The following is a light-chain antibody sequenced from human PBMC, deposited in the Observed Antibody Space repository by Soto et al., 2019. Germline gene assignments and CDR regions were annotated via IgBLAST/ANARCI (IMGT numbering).Light chain of an antibody. CDR3: QHYNSYSEA. V-gene: IGKV1-5*03. CDR1: QTISSW. J-gene: IGKJ1*01. CDR2: KAS. Sequence: DIQMTQSPSTLSASVGDRFTITFRASQTISSWLAWYQQKPGKAPKLLIYKASTLKSGVPSRFSGSGSGTEFPLTISSLPPDHFATYYCQHYNSYSEAFGQGTKVDIK.